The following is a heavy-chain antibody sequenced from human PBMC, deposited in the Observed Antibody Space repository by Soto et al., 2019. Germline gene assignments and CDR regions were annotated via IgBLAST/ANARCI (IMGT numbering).Heavy chain of an antibody. J-gene: IGHJ5*02. CDR1: GGSISSYY. CDR3: AGGYYGFWSGYLAT. D-gene: IGHD3-3*01. Sequence: SETLSLTCTVSGGSISSYYWSWIRQPPGKGLEWIGYIYYSGSTNYNPSLKSRVTISVDTSKNQFSLKLSSVTAADTAVYYCAGGYYGFWSGYLATWGQGTLVTVSS. V-gene: IGHV4-59*01. CDR2: IYYSGST.